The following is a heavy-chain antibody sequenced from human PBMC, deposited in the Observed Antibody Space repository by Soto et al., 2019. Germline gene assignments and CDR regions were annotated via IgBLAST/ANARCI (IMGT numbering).Heavy chain of an antibody. CDR1: GEYISNGYF. CDR2: ILYDAST. V-gene: IGHV4-38-2*01. J-gene: IGHJ5*02. CDR3: ARLFGANWRFDP. Sequence: SETLSLTCDVSGEYISNGYFWAWIRQPPGKGLEWIGSILYDASTYDNPSLKSRVTMSVDTSTNQFSLRLKSVTAADTAVYYCARLFGANWRFDPWGQGSLVTVSS. D-gene: IGHD7-27*01.